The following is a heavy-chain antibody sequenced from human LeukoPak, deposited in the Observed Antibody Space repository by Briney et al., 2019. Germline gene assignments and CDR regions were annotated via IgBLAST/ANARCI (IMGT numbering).Heavy chain of an antibody. J-gene: IGHJ4*02. Sequence: ASVKVSCKASGYTFTGYYMHWVRQAPGQGLEWMGWINPNNGGTNYAQKFQGRVTMTRDTSISTAYMELSRLRSDDTAVYYCVRDPSKVGALWGQGSLVTVSS. CDR3: VRDPSKVGAL. V-gene: IGHV1-2*02. D-gene: IGHD1-26*01. CDR2: INPNNGGT. CDR1: GYTFTGYY.